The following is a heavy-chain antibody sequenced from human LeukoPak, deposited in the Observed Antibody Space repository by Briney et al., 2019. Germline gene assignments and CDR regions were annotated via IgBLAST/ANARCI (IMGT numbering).Heavy chain of an antibody. Sequence: ASVKVSCKASGYTFTSYDINWVRQATGQGLERMGWMNPNSGNTGYAQKFQGRVTMTRNTSISTAYMELSSLRSEDTAVYYCARGKLWWRFSYPTYYYYYMDVWGKGTTVTISS. CDR3: ARGKLWWRFSYPTYYYYYMDV. CDR1: GYTFTSYD. J-gene: IGHJ6*03. V-gene: IGHV1-8*01. CDR2: MNPNSGNT. D-gene: IGHD2-21*01.